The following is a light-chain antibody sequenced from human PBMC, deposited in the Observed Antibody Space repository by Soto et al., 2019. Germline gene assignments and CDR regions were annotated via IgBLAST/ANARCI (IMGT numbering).Light chain of an antibody. J-gene: IGLJ1*01. V-gene: IGLV2-14*01. Sequence: QSVLTQPASVSGSPGQSITISCTGTSSDVGGYNYVSWFQQHPGKAPKLMIYDVRNRPSGISNRFSGSKSGNTASLTISWVQAEGEAGYYCNSYTSSSTYVFGTGTKLTVL. CDR1: SSDVGGYNY. CDR3: NSYTSSSTYV. CDR2: DVR.